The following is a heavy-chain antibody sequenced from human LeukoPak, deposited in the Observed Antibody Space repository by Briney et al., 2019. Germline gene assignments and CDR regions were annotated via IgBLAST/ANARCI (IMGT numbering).Heavy chain of an antibody. CDR1: GFTFSSFA. CDR2: ISYDGSNK. Sequence: GGSLRLSCAASGFTFSSFAMHWVRQAPGKGLEWVAVISYDGSNKYYADFVKGRFTISRDNSKNTLYLQMNSLRAEDTAVYYCARAQSLYGSETLGYWGQGTLVTVSS. CDR3: ARAQSLYGSETLGY. J-gene: IGHJ4*02. V-gene: IGHV3-30-3*01. D-gene: IGHD3-10*01.